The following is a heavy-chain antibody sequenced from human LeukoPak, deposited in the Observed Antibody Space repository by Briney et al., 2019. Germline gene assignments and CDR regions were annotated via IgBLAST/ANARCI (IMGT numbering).Heavy chain of an antibody. V-gene: IGHV1-8*01. Sequence: GASVKVSCKASGYTFTSYDINWVRQATGQGLEWMGWMNPNSGNTGYAQKFQGRVTMTRNTSISTAYMELSSLRSEDTAVYYCARGATYYYDSSGLAYWFDPWGQGTLVTVSS. D-gene: IGHD3-22*01. CDR2: MNPNSGNT. J-gene: IGHJ5*02. CDR3: ARGATYYYDSSGLAYWFDP. CDR1: GYTFTSYD.